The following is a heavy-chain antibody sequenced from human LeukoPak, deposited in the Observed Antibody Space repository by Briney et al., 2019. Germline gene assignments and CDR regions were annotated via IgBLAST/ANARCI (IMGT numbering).Heavy chain of an antibody. CDR1: GFTFSSYG. D-gene: IGHD3-10*01. J-gene: IGHJ5*02. V-gene: IGHV3-53*01. Sequence: PGRSLRLSCAASGFTFSSYGMHWVRQAPGKGLEWVSSIYRDGSTYHADSVKGRLTISRDTSKNTLFLQLNGLRTEDTAVYYCAREYYYGSGTYYNWFDPWGQGTLVTVSS. CDR2: IYRDGST. CDR3: AREYYYGSGTYYNWFDP.